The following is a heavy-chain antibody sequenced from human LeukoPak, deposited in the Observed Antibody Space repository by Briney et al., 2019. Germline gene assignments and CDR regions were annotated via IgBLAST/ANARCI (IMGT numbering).Heavy chain of an antibody. Sequence: SETLSLTCTVSGGSISSSSYNWAWIRQPPGTGLEWIGNIDNIGSTYYNPSLKSRVTISVDTSKDQLSLKLTSVTAADTAVYYCARPPGIAAAWFDPWGQGTLVTVSS. CDR1: GGSISSSSYN. CDR2: IDNIGST. CDR3: ARPPGIAAAWFDP. D-gene: IGHD6-13*01. J-gene: IGHJ5*02. V-gene: IGHV4-39*01.